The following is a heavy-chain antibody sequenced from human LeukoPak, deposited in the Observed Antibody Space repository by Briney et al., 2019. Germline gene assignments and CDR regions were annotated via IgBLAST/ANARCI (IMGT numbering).Heavy chain of an antibody. D-gene: IGHD3-16*01. Sequence: SETLSLTCTVSGGSISSYYWSWIRQPPGKGLEWIGYIYYSGSTNYTPSLKTRVTISVDTSKNQFSLKLSSVTAADTAVYYCARAQEAYPYLWGQGTLVTVSS. CDR2: IYYSGST. CDR1: GGSISSYY. V-gene: IGHV4-59*01. J-gene: IGHJ5*02. CDR3: ARAQEAYPYL.